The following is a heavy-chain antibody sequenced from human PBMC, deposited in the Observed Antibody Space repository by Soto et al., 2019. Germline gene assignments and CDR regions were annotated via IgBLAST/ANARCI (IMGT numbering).Heavy chain of an antibody. Sequence: SETLSLTCAVYGGSLIGYYWSWIRQPPGKGLEWIGEINHSGSTNYNPSLKSRVTISVDTSKNQFSLKLSSVTAADTAVYYCARGRAGGLWGKGTRVTVAS. V-gene: IGHV4-34*01. D-gene: IGHD6-19*01. J-gene: IGHJ4*02. CDR1: GGSLIGYY. CDR3: ARGRAGGL. CDR2: INHSGST.